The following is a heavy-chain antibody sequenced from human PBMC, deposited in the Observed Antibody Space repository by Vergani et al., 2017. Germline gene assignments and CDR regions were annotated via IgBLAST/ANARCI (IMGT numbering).Heavy chain of an antibody. V-gene: IGHV3-30*03. CDR1: GFTFSSYG. D-gene: IGHD2-2*01. Sequence: QVQLVESGGGVVQPGRSLRLSCAASGFTFSSYGMHWVRQAPGKGLEWVAVISYDGSNKYYADSVKGRFTISRDNAKNSLYLQMNSLRAEDTAVYYCASLRYCSSTSCRTHNWFDPWGQGTLVTVSS. CDR3: ASLRYCSSTSCRTHNWFDP. J-gene: IGHJ5*02. CDR2: ISYDGSNK.